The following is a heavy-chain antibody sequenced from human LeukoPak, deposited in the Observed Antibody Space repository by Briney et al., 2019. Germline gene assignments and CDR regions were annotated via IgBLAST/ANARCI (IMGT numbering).Heavy chain of an antibody. D-gene: IGHD1-26*01. CDR3: AREFFDREGGTTVLDY. CDR2: ISSSSSYI. CDR1: GFTFSSNS. Sequence: GGSLRLSCAASGFTFSSNSMNWVRQAPGKGLEWVSSISSSSSYIYHADSVKGRFTISRDNAKNSLYLQMNSLRAEDTAVYYCAREFFDREGGTTVLDYWGQGTLVTVSS. J-gene: IGHJ4*02. V-gene: IGHV3-21*01.